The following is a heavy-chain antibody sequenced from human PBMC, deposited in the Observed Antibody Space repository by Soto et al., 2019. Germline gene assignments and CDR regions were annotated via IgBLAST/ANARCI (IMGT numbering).Heavy chain of an antibody. Sequence: QVQLQESGPRLVKPSATLSLTCTVSGGSITSSYWSWIRRPPGKGLEWIAYIYDTGISGYTPSTSYNPSLNSRVTRSVDTSKSPFSLKLTSVTAADTAVYYCARGEDAFFYYGLDVWGQGITVTVSS. J-gene: IGHJ6*02. CDR3: ARGEDAFFYYGLDV. V-gene: IGHV4-59*01. CDR2: IYDTGISGYTPST. CDR1: GGSITSSY.